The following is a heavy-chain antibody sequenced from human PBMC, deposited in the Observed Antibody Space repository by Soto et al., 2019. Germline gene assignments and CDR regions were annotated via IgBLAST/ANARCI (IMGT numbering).Heavy chain of an antibody. Sequence: GGSLRLSCAASGFTFSSYAMSWVRQAPGKGLEWVSAISGSGGSTYYADSVKGRFTISRDNSKNTLYLQMNSLRAEDTAVYYCAKDLYGSGSPKYYYYGMDVWGQGTTVTVSS. CDR3: AKDLYGSGSPKYYYYGMDV. CDR1: GFTFSSYA. J-gene: IGHJ6*02. D-gene: IGHD3-10*01. CDR2: ISGSGGST. V-gene: IGHV3-23*01.